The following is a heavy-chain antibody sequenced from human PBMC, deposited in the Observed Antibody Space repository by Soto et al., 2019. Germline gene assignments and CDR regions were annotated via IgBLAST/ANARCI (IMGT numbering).Heavy chain of an antibody. Sequence: ASVKVFCKVSGYTLTELSMHWVRQAPGKGLEWMGGFDPEDGETIYAQKFQGRVTMTEDTSTDTAYMELSSLRSEGTAVYYCATLLGRGSSGYQRHYYYYGMDVWGQGTTVTVSS. CDR2: FDPEDGET. J-gene: IGHJ6*02. CDR3: ATLLGRGSSGYQRHYYYYGMDV. D-gene: IGHD3-3*01. V-gene: IGHV1-24*01. CDR1: GYTLTELS.